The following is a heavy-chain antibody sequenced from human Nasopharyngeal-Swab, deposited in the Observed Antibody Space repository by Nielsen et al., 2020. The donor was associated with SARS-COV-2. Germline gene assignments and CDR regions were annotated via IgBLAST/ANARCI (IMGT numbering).Heavy chain of an antibody. V-gene: IGHV3-30*04. CDR3: ARDESPRLRWLDY. CDR1: GFTFSSYA. CDR2: ISYDGSNK. J-gene: IGHJ4*02. D-gene: IGHD4-23*01. Sequence: GESLEISCAASGFTFSSYAMHWVRQAPGKGLEWVAVISYDGSNKYYADSVKGRFTISRDNSKSTLYLQMNSLRAEDTAVYYCARDESPRLRWLDYWGQGTLVTVSS.